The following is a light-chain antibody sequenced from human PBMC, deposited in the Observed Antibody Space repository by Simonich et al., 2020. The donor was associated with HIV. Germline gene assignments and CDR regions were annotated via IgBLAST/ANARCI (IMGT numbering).Light chain of an antibody. CDR3: QQSHTTPYT. Sequence: DIQMTQSPSSLSASVGERFTFTCRASQYITKYLNWDQQKPGKAPELLIYAASNLQSGGPSRFSGSGSGTDFTLTINSLQPEDFATYYCQQSHTTPYTFGQGTKLDIK. CDR1: QYITKY. J-gene: IGKJ2*01. V-gene: IGKV1-39*01. CDR2: AAS.